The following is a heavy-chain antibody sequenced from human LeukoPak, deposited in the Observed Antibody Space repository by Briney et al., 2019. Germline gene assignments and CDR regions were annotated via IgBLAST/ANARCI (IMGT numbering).Heavy chain of an antibody. CDR3: ARGYYYDSSGPLPWAFDI. CDR1: GFTVSSNY. Sequence: GGSLRLSCAASGFTVSSNYMSWVRQAPGKGLEWVSVIYSGGSTYYADSVKGRFTISRDNSKNTLYLQMNSLRAEDTAVYYCARGYYYDSSGPLPWAFDIWGQGTMVTVSS. V-gene: IGHV3-53*01. J-gene: IGHJ3*02. CDR2: IYSGGST. D-gene: IGHD3-22*01.